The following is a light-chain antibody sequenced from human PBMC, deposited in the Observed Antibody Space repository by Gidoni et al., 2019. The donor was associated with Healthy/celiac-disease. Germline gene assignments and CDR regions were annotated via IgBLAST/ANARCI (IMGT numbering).Light chain of an antibody. CDR1: QSISSW. V-gene: IGKV1-5*03. CDR3: RQYNSYWT. J-gene: IGKJ1*01. Sequence: DIQMTQSPSTLSASVGDRVTITCRASQSISSWLAWYQQNPGKAPKLLIYKESSLESGVPSRLRGSGSGTEFTLTISSLQPDDFSTYYGRQYNSYWTFGQGTKVEIK. CDR2: KES.